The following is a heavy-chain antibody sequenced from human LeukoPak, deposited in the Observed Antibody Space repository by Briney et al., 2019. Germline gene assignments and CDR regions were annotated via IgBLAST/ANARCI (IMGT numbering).Heavy chain of an antibody. CDR3: AKDYYDSSGYGVYYFDY. CDR1: GFTFSSYS. D-gene: IGHD3-22*01. Sequence: GGSLRLSCAASGFTFSSYSMNWVRQAPGEGLEWVSYISSSSSTIYYADSVKGRFTISRDNAKNSLYLQMNSLRAEDTAVYYCAKDYYDSSGYGVYYFDYWGQGTLVTVSS. CDR2: ISSSSSTI. J-gene: IGHJ4*02. V-gene: IGHV3-48*04.